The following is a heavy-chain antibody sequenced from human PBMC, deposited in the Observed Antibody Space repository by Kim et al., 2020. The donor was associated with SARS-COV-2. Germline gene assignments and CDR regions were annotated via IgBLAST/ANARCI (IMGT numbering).Heavy chain of an antibody. Sequence: GGSLRLSCAASGFTFSSYAMSWVRQAPGKGLEWVSAISGSGGSTYYADSVKGRFTISRDNSKNTLYLQMNSLRAEDTAVYYCAKDSSRASYDSHAYYYYYGMDVWGQGTTVTVSS. CDR2: ISGSGGST. V-gene: IGHV3-23*01. J-gene: IGHJ6*02. CDR3: AKDSSRASYDSHAYYYYYGMDV. D-gene: IGHD3-22*01. CDR1: GFTFSSYA.